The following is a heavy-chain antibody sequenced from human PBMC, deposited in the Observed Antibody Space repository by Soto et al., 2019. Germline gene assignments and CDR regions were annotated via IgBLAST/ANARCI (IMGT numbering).Heavy chain of an antibody. D-gene: IGHD3-22*01. CDR1: GFTFSDYY. J-gene: IGHJ4*02. CDR2: VSGSGNLI. Sequence: QVQLVESGGDLVKTGGSLRIACAASGFTFSDYYMSWVRQAPGKGLEWVSYVSGSGNLIYYADSVKGRFTVSRDNAKNSVYLQMNSLRAEDTALYFCAKMSSVNEYDPVFSWGQGTLVTVSS. CDR3: AKMSSVNEYDPVFS. V-gene: IGHV3-11*01.